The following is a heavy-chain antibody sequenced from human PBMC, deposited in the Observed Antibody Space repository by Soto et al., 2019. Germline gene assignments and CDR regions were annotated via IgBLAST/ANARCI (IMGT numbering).Heavy chain of an antibody. CDR1: GFTFSSYN. D-gene: IGHD2-2*01. J-gene: IGHJ3*02. CDR2: ISSTSSSI. Sequence: VQLVESRGGLVKPGGSLRPSCAATGFTFSSYNMNWVRQAPGKGLEWVSSISSTSSSIYYADSVKGRFTVSRDNAKNSLFLQLNSLRAEDTAVYYCARETVGFCTSTNCSPIRGQGTMVSVSS. CDR3: ARETVGFCTSTNCSPI. V-gene: IGHV3-21*04.